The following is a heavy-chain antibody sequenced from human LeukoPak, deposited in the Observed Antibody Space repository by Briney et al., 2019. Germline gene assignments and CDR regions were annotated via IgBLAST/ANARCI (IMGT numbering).Heavy chain of an antibody. D-gene: IGHD4-17*01. V-gene: IGHV4-39*01. Sequence: PSETLSLTCTVSGGSISSSSYYWGWIRQPPGKGLAWIGSIYYSGSTYYNPSLKSRVTISVDTSKNQFSLKLSSVTAADTAVYYCARQDYGDYLNWFDPWGQGTLVTVSS. CDR2: IYYSGST. CDR1: GGSISSSSYY. CDR3: ARQDYGDYLNWFDP. J-gene: IGHJ5*02.